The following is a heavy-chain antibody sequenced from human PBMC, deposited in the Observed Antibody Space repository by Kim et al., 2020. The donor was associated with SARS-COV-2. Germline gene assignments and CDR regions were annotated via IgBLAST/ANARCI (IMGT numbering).Heavy chain of an antibody. CDR3: ARDKYPLVRGVGFDY. Sequence: SVKVSCKASGGTFSSYAISWVRQAPGQGLEWMGGIIPIFGTANYAQKFQGRVTITADESTSTAYMELSSLRSEDTAVYYCARDKYPLVRGVGFDYWGQGTLVTVSS. V-gene: IGHV1-69*13. J-gene: IGHJ4*02. CDR1: GGTFSSYA. CDR2: IIPIFGTA. D-gene: IGHD3-10*01.